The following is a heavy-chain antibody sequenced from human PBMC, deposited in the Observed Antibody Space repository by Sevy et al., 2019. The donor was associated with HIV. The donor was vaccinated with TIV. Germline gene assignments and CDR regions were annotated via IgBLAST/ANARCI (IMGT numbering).Heavy chain of an antibody. CDR2: IWYDGSNK. Sequence: GGSLRLSCAASGFTFSSYGMHWVRQAPGKGLEWVAVIWYDGSNKYYADSVKGRFTISRDNSKNTLYLQMNSLRAEDTAVYYCARDLYLYNWNYYYGMDVWGQGTTVTVSS. CDR3: ARDLYLYNWNYYYGMDV. D-gene: IGHD1-20*01. J-gene: IGHJ6*02. CDR1: GFTFSSYG. V-gene: IGHV3-33*01.